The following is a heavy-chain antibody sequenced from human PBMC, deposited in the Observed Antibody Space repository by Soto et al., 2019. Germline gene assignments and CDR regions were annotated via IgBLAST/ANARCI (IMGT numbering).Heavy chain of an antibody. V-gene: IGHV1-46*03. CDR1: GYSFTSQY. Sequence: QVQLVQSGAEVKKPGASVKISCEASGYSFTSQYVHWVRQAPGQGLEWMGIINPNGGSTTYAQKFQGKVPMTRETTTSTIYLELSSPTSEDTAVYYCARKQWLPPGGGGTEPLDIWGQGTMVTVAS. CDR2: INPNGGST. J-gene: IGHJ3*02. CDR3: ARKQWLPPGGGGTEPLDI. D-gene: IGHD5-12*01.